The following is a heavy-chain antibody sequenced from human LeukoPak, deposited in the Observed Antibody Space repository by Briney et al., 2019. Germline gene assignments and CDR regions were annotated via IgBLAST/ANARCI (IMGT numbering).Heavy chain of an antibody. V-gene: IGHV3-33*01. Sequence: PGGSLRLSCAASGFTFSSYGMHWVRQAPGKGLEWVAVIWYDGSNKYYADSVKGRFTISRDNSKNTLYLQMNSLRAEDTAVYYCARALCGDDCYDLENWGQGTLVTVSS. J-gene: IGHJ4*02. CDR1: GFTFSSYG. CDR2: IWYDGSNK. CDR3: ARALCGDDCYDLEN. D-gene: IGHD2-21*02.